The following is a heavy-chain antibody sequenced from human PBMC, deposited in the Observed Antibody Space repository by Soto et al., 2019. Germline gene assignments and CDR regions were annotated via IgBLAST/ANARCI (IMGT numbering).Heavy chain of an antibody. V-gene: IGHV4-59*08. J-gene: IGHJ5*02. CDR2: IYYSGST. D-gene: IGHD3-22*01. Sequence: QVQLQESGPGLVKPSETLSLTCTVSGGSISSYYCSWIRQPPGKGLEWIGYIYYSGSTNYNPSLKSRVTISVDTSKNQFSLKLSSVTGADAAVYYCARRPLYYYDSSGVGWFDPWGQGTLVTVSS. CDR1: GGSISSYY. CDR3: ARRPLYYYDSSGVGWFDP.